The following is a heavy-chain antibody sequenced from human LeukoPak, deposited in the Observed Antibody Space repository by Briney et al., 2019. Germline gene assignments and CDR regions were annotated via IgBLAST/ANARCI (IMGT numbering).Heavy chain of an antibody. CDR1: GFTFSSYE. CDR2: IGSSGSII. Sequence: GGSLRLSCAASGFTFSSYEMNWVRQAPGKGLEWVSYIGSSGSIIYYADSVKGRFTISRDNAKNSLYLQMNSLRAEDTAVYYCARILYGALDYWGQGTLVTVSS. V-gene: IGHV3-48*03. D-gene: IGHD1-26*01. CDR3: ARILYGALDY. J-gene: IGHJ4*02.